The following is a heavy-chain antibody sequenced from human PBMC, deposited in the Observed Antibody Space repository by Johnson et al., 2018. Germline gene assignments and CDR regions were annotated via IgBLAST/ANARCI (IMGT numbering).Heavy chain of an antibody. CDR2: IYYSGSN. CDR1: GGSISSSSYY. CDR3: ARGSIFGDAFDI. J-gene: IGHJ3*02. D-gene: IGHD2/OR15-2a*01. Sequence: QVQLQESGPGLVKPSETLSLTCTVSGGSISSSSYYWGWIRQPPGKGLEWIGSIYYSGSNYYNPSLKSRVTISVDTSKNQFSLKLSSVTAADTAVYYCARGSIFGDAFDIWGQGTMVTVSS. V-gene: IGHV4-39*07.